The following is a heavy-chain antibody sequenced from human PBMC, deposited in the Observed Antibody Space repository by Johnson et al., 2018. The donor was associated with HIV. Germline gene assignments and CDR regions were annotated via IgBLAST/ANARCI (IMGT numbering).Heavy chain of an antibody. Sequence: QVQLVESGGGVVQPGRSLRVSCEVSGLTLTTIIVHWARQAPGKRLEWVSLISHDGTTTAYADSVKGRYTISRDNSKNTLYLQMNSLRAEDTALYYCARGGRGCQNIHDPFDIWGQGTMVTVAS. V-gene: IGHV3-30*04. D-gene: IGHD1/OR15-1a*01. CDR3: ARGGRGCQNIHDPFDI. J-gene: IGHJ3*02. CDR1: GLTLTTII. CDR2: ISHDGTTT.